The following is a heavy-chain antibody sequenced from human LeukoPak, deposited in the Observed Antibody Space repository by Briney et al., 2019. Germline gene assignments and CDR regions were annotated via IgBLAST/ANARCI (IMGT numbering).Heavy chain of an antibody. J-gene: IGHJ4*02. CDR2: ISNSGTIT. CDR3: TTESFHY. Sequence: GGSLTLSCAVSGFTFGRFAMNWVRQATGKGLEWVSIISNSGTITSYADSVKGRFTISRDNSKNTVYLQMNSLRAEDTALYYCTTESFHYWGQGSLVAVSS. V-gene: IGHV3-23*01. D-gene: IGHD3-10*01. CDR1: GFTFGRFA.